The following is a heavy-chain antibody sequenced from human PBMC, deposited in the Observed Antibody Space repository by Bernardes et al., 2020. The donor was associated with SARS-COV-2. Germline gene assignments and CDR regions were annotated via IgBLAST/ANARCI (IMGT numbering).Heavy chain of an antibody. CDR3: ARLGTLGVPGERTNYGMDV. D-gene: IGHD7-27*01. CDR1: GYTFSDYW. V-gene: IGHV5-51*01. CDR2: IYPGDSDT. J-gene: IGHJ6*02. Sequence: GESLKISCQASGYTFSDYWIAWVRQMPGKGLEWMGIIYPGDSDTRYSPSFQGQVTISADKSISTAYVNWSRLKASDTAMYYCARLGTLGVPGERTNYGMDVWGQGTTFTVSS.